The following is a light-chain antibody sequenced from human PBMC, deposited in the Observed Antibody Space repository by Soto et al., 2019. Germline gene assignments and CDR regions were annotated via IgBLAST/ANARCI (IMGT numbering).Light chain of an antibody. V-gene: IGKV3D-20*02. Sequence: EIVLTQSPGTLSLSPGERATLSCRASQSVTSSYLAWWQQKPGQAPRLLIYDASTRPTGIPPRFSGSGSGTDFTLTISSLEPEDFAVYYCQQRSNSFGGGTKVDIK. CDR1: QSVTSSY. J-gene: IGKJ4*01. CDR3: QQRSNS. CDR2: DAS.